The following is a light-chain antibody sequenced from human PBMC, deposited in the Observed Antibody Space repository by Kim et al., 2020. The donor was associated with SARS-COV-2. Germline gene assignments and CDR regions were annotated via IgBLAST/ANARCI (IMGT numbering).Light chain of an antibody. CDR3: QSYDSSSVV. J-gene: IGLJ2*01. Sequence: GHTVATSCTASTGRVASNAGQWYQRRPGSAPTPVIYEDNQRPSGVPDRFSGSLDSSSNSASLTISGLKTEDEADYYCQSYDSSSVVFGGGTQLTVL. CDR2: EDN. CDR1: TGRVASNA. V-gene: IGLV6-57*02.